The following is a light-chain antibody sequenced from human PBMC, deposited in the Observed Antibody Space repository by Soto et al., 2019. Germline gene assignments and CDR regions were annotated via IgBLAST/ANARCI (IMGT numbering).Light chain of an antibody. CDR2: GAS. CDR1: QSVSSSY. Sequence: EIVLTQSPGTLSLSPGERATLSCRASQSVSSSYLAWYQQKPGQAPRLLIYGASSRATGIPDRFSGSGSGTDFTLTISRLEPEDFAVYYFQQYGSSPFTFVPGTKVDIK. CDR3: QQYGSSPFT. V-gene: IGKV3-20*01. J-gene: IGKJ3*01.